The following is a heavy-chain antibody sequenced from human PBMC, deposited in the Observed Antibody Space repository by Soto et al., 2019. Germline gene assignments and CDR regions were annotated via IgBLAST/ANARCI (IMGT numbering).Heavy chain of an antibody. V-gene: IGHV1-18*01. CDR3: ARDGRARPSSPFDY. J-gene: IGHJ4*02. CDR1: GYTFTSYG. Sequence: KIPAASVKVSCKASGYTFTSYGISWVRQAPGQGLEWMGWISAYNGNTNYAQKLQGRVTMTTDTSTSTAYMELRSLRSDDTAVYYCARDGRARPSSPFDYWGQGTLVTVSS. CDR2: ISAYNGNT.